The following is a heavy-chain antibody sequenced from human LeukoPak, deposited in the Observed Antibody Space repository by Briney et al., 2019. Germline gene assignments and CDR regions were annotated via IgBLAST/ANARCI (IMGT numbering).Heavy chain of an antibody. J-gene: IGHJ4*02. CDR2: ISGSGGST. V-gene: IGHV3-23*01. Sequence: GGSLRLSCAASGFTFSSYAMHWVRQAPGKGLEWVSGISGSGGSTHYADSVKGRFTISRDNSKNTLYLQMNSLRAEDTAVYYCAKGNEYNSGWIQYWGQGTLVTVSS. D-gene: IGHD6-19*01. CDR1: GFTFSSYA. CDR3: AKGNEYNSGWIQY.